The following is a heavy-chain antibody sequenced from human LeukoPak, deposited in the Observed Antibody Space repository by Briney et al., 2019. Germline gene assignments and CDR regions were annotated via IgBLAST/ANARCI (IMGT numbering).Heavy chain of an antibody. Sequence: SETLSLTCTVSGGSISSGSYYWSWIRQPGGKGLEWIGRIYTSGSTNYNPSLKSRVTISVDTSKNQFSLKLSSVTAADTAVYYCARGVSDGSSYYYYMDVWGKGTTVTVSS. D-gene: IGHD6-6*01. V-gene: IGHV4-61*02. CDR3: ARGVSDGSSYYYYMDV. CDR1: GGSISSGSYY. CDR2: IYTSGST. J-gene: IGHJ6*03.